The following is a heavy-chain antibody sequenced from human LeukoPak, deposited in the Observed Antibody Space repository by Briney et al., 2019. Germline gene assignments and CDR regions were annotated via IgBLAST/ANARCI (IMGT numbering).Heavy chain of an antibody. J-gene: IGHJ4*02. Sequence: PGGSLRLSCAASGFTFNTYSMNWVRQAPGKGLEWIAYIISSSSTKYYADSVKGRFTISRDNAKNSLCLQMNSLRADDTAVYYCAREGGDYGDYWGQGTLVTVSS. D-gene: IGHD4-17*01. CDR1: GFTFNTYS. V-gene: IGHV3-48*04. CDR3: AREGGDYGDY. CDR2: IISSSSTK.